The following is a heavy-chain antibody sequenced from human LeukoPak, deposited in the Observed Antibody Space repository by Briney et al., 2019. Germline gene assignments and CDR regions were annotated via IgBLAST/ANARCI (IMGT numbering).Heavy chain of an antibody. CDR2: IYSGGST. CDR1: GFTFSSYS. V-gene: IGHV3-53*01. D-gene: IGHD1-7*01. CDR3: ARFNWNYVSVDN. Sequence: PGGSLRLSCAASGFTFSSYSMNWVRQAPGKGLEWVSVIYSGGSTYYADSVKGRFTISRDNSKNTLYLQMNSLRAEDTAVYYCARFNWNYVSVDNWGQGTLVTVSS. J-gene: IGHJ4*02.